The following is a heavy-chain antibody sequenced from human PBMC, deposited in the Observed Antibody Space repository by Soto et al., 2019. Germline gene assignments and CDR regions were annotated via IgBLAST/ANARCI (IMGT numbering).Heavy chain of an antibody. CDR2: INSDGSST. V-gene: IGHV3-74*01. CDR3: AREAQGFWIGVVTTPWFDP. CDR1: GFTFSSYW. D-gene: IGHD3-22*01. J-gene: IGHJ5*02. Sequence: GSLRLSCAASGFTFSSYWMHWVRQAPGKGLVWVSRINSDGSSTSYADSVKGRFTISRDNAKNTLYLQMNSLRAEDTAVYYCAREAQGFWIGVVTTPWFDPWGQGTLVTVSS.